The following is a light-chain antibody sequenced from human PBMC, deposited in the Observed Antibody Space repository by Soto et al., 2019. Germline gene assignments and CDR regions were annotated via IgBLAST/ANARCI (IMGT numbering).Light chain of an antibody. V-gene: IGKV3-11*01. J-gene: IGKJ1*01. CDR3: QQRNNWPWT. CDR2: DAS. CDR1: QSVYNY. Sequence: EIVLTQSPATLSLSPGERATLSCRASQSVYNYLAWYQLKPGQAPGLLIYDASNRAAGIPARFGASGSATDFTLTISSLEPEDFAFYYCQQRNNWPWTFGQGTKVDIK.